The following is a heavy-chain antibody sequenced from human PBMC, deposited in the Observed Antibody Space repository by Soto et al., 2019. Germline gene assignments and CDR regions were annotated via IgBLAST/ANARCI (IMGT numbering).Heavy chain of an antibody. V-gene: IGHV3-48*02. D-gene: IGHD3-22*01. J-gene: IGHJ4*02. CDR2: ISSSSSTI. CDR1: GFTFSSYS. CDR3: ARVPQYYDSSGYGY. Sequence: EVQLVESGGGLVQPGGSLGLSCAASGFTFSSYSMNWVRQAPGKGLEWVSYISSSSSTIYYADSVKGRFTISRDNAKNSLYLQMNSLRDEDTAVYYCARVPQYYDSSGYGYWGQGTLVTVSS.